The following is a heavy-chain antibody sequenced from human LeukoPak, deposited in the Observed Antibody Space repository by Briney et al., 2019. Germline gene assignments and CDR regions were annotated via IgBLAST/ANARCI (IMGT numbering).Heavy chain of an antibody. D-gene: IGHD4-23*01. CDR3: ARDRGGNDY. CDR1: GFTFRSYG. V-gene: IGHV3-30*03. J-gene: IGHJ4*02. CDR2: ISYDGTNK. Sequence: GGSLRLSCAVSGFTFRSYGMHWVRQAPGKGLEWVAVISYDGTNKYYADSVRGRFTISRDNAKNSLYLQMNSLRAEDTAVYYCARDRGGNDYWGQGTLVTVSS.